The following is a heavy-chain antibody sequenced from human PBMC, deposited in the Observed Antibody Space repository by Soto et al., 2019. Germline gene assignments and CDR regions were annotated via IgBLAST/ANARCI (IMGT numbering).Heavy chain of an antibody. CDR2: ISGSGGST. V-gene: IGHV3-23*01. CDR1: GFTFSSYA. Sequence: GGSLRLSCAASGFTFSSYAMSWVRQAPGKGLEWVSAISGSGGSTYYADSVKGRFTISRDNSKNTLYLQMNSLRAEDTAVYYCAKGGLIAAAVSNYFDYWGQGTLVTVSS. CDR3: AKGGLIAAAVSNYFDY. J-gene: IGHJ4*02. D-gene: IGHD6-13*01.